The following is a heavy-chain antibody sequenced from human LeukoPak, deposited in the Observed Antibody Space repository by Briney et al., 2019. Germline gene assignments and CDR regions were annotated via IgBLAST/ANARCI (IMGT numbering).Heavy chain of an antibody. D-gene: IGHD3-10*01. V-gene: IGHV4-34*01. Sequence: SETLSLTCTVYGGSFSGYYWSWIRQPPGKGLEWIGEINHGGSTNYNPSLKSRVTISVDTSKNQFSLKLSSVTAADTAVYYCARGPFGWFGGQTLYGMDVWGQGTTVTVSS. CDR2: INHGGST. CDR1: GGSFSGYY. CDR3: ARGPFGWFGGQTLYGMDV. J-gene: IGHJ6*02.